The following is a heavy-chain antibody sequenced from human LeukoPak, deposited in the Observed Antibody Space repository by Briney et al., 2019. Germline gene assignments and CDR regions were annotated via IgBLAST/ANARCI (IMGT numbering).Heavy chain of an antibody. D-gene: IGHD1-26*01. CDR1: GFTFSSYW. V-gene: IGHV3-74*01. Sequence: GGSLRLSCAASGFTFSSYWVQWVSQAPGKGLVWISRINSDGSSLSYADSVKGRFTISRDNAKNTVYLQMNSLRAEDTAVYYCARSRYTGSHFDYWGQGTLVTVSS. CDR3: ARSRYTGSHFDY. CDR2: INSDGSSL. J-gene: IGHJ4*02.